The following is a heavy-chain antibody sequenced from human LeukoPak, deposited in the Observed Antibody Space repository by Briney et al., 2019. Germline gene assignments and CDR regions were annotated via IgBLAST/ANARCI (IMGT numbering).Heavy chain of an antibody. CDR1: GGSISSYY. V-gene: IGHV4-4*07. Sequence: PSETLSLTCTVSGGSISSYYWSWIRQPSGKGLQWIARIYTSGSTNYNPTLKSRVTMSVDTSKNQFSLKLSSVTAADTAVYYCARVGSYDSSGYYGGHFDYWGQGTLVTVSS. CDR2: IYTSGST. J-gene: IGHJ4*02. D-gene: IGHD3-22*01. CDR3: ARVGSYDSSGYYGGHFDY.